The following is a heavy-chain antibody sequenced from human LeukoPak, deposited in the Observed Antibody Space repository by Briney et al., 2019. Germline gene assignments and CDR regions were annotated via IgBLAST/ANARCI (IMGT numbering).Heavy chain of an antibody. Sequence: GGSLRLSCAASGFTVTDAWMNWVRQAPGEGLEWVSSISSSSSSYIYYADSVKGGFTISRDNAKNSLSLQMNSLRAEDTAVYYCARVSVEDYYDSSGYSYYYYMDVWGKGTTVTVSS. CDR2: ISSSSSSYI. V-gene: IGHV3-21*01. CDR1: GFTVTDAW. D-gene: IGHD3-22*01. J-gene: IGHJ6*03. CDR3: ARVSVEDYYDSSGYSYYYYMDV.